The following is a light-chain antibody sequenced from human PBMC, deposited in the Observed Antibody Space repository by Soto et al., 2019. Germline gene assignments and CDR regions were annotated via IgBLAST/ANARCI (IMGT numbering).Light chain of an antibody. J-gene: IGLJ1*01. V-gene: IGLV3-21*02. Sequence: SYELTQPPSVSVAPGQTARIAWGGDNLGSTNVNWHQQQPGQAPVLVVYDDTERPSGIPQRFSGSNSANSATQTISRVEAGYDGDYYCQVCDSGSDRYVFGPGTTLTVL. CDR2: DDT. CDR1: NLGSTN. CDR3: QVCDSGSDRYV.